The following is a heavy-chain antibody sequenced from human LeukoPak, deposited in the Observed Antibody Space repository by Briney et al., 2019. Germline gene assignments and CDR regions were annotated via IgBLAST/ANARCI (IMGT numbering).Heavy chain of an antibody. Sequence: ASVKVSCTASGYTFSSYDISWVRQAPGQGLEWMGWISPYNGNTNYAQKLQGRVTMTTDTSTSTAYMELRSLRSDDTAVYYCARDRRMITFGGVIAYWGPGTLVTVSS. J-gene: IGHJ4*02. V-gene: IGHV1-18*01. CDR2: ISPYNGNT. D-gene: IGHD3-16*01. CDR1: GYTFSSYD. CDR3: ARDRRMITFGGVIAY.